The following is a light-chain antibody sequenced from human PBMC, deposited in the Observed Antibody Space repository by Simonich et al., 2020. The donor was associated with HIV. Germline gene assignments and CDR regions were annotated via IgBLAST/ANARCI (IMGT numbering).Light chain of an antibody. Sequence: QLVLTQSPSASASLGASVRLTCTLSSGHSRYDIAWQQQQPEKGPRNLMKVDSDGSHSKGDGIPDRFSGSSYGAERSLTISSLQSEDEADYYCQTWGAGAGANWVFGGGTKLTVL. CDR2: VDSDGSH. CDR1: SGHSRYD. CDR3: QTWGAGAGANWV. V-gene: IGLV4-69*01. J-gene: IGLJ3*02.